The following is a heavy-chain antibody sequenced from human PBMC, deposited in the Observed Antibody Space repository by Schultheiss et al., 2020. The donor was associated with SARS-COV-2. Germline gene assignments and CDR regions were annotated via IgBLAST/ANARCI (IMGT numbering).Heavy chain of an antibody. J-gene: IGHJ4*02. CDR3: VRDRRTTVVNLDS. Sequence: GGSLRLSCAASGFTFSNYAMSWVRQAPGKGLEWVSVISADGDSINYADSVKGRFTISRDNSKNTLFLQMNSLRAEDTAIYYCVRDRRTTVVNLDSWGQGTLVTVSS. V-gene: IGHV3-23*01. CDR2: ISADGDSI. CDR1: GFTFSNYA. D-gene: IGHD4-23*01.